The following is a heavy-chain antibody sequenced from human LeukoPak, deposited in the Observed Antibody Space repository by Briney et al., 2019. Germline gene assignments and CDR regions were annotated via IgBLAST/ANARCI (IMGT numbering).Heavy chain of an antibody. V-gene: IGHV1-69*05. CDR3: ARGPIEYSSSSNYYYYMDV. CDR1: GGTFSSYA. D-gene: IGHD6-6*01. Sequence: ASVKVSCKASGGTFSSYAISWVRQAPGQGLEWMGGIIPIFGTANYAQKFQGRVTITTDESTSTAYMELSSLRSEDTAVYYCARGPIEYSSSSNYYYYMDVWGKGTTVTVSS. CDR2: IIPIFGTA. J-gene: IGHJ6*03.